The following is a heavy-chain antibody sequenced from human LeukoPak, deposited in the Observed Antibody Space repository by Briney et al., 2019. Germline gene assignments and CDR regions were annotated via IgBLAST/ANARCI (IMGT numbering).Heavy chain of an antibody. D-gene: IGHD2-2*01. CDR1: GFTFSTFS. Sequence: GGSLRLSCAASGFTFSTFSMPWVRQAPGKGLEWVAVILYDGSTQYYADSVRGRFTASRDNTKDTLYLQMNSLRVEDTAVYYCARVNHHSTSCSAFDYWGQGTMVTVSS. V-gene: IGHV3-30*04. CDR2: ILYDGSTQ. J-gene: IGHJ4*02. CDR3: ARVNHHSTSCSAFDY.